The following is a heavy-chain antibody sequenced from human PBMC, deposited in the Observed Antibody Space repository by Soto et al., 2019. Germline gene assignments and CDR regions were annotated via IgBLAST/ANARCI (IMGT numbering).Heavy chain of an antibody. D-gene: IGHD5-12*01. Sequence: QVQLVQSGAEVKKPGSSVKVSCKASGGTFSSYTISWVRQAPGQGLEWMGRIIPILGIANYAQKFQGRVTITADKATSTAYMELSSLRSEDTAVYYCARESGYSGANVDYWGQGTLVTVSS. CDR1: GGTFSSYT. CDR3: ARESGYSGANVDY. V-gene: IGHV1-69*08. J-gene: IGHJ4*02. CDR2: IIPILGIA.